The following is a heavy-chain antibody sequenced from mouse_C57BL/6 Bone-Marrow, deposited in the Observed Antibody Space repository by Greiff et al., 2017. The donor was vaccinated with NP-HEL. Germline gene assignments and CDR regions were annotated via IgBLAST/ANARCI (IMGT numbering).Heavy chain of an antibody. D-gene: IGHD1-1*01. CDR3: ARKGYYGAWFAY. CDR1: GYTFTSYG. Sequence: VKLMESGAELARPGASVKLSCKASGYTFTSYGISWVKQRTGQGLEWIGEIYPRSGNTYYNEKFKGKATLTADKSSSTAYMELRSLTSEDSAVYFCARKGYYGAWFAYWGQGTLVTVSA. J-gene: IGHJ3*01. CDR2: IYPRSGNT. V-gene: IGHV1-81*01.